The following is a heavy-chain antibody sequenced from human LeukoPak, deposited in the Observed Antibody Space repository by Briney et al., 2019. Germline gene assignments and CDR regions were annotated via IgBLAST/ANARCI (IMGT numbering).Heavy chain of an antibody. CDR1: EFSLSTSGVG. CDR2: IYWHDYK. Sequence: SGPTLVNPTQTLTLTCTFSEFSLSTSGVGVGWIRQPPGNALEWLALIYWHDYKRYSPSRKSRLTITKDTSKHQVVLTMTNMDPVDTATYYCAHSLRGPARPFDYWGQGTLVTVSS. D-gene: IGHD6-6*01. V-gene: IGHV2-5*01. J-gene: IGHJ4*02. CDR3: AHSLRGPARPFDY.